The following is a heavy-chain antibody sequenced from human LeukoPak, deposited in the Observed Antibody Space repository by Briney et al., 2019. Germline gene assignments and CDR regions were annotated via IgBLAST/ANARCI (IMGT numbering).Heavy chain of an antibody. CDR3: ARDLDGSGNYHWFDP. D-gene: IGHD3-10*01. Sequence: GGSLRLSCAASGFAFSSYWMHWVRQAPGKGLVWISGINGDGSITTYADSVKGRFTISRDNAKNTLYLEMNSLRAEDMAVYYCARDLDGSGNYHWFDPWGQGTLVTVSS. V-gene: IGHV3-74*03. J-gene: IGHJ5*02. CDR2: INGDGSIT. CDR1: GFAFSSYW.